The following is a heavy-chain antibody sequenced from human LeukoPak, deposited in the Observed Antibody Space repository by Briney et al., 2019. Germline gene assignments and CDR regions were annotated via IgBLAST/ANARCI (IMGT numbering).Heavy chain of an antibody. CDR2: IKHSGST. D-gene: IGHD3-10*01. CDR1: GGSFSGYY. J-gene: IGHJ6*03. CDR3: ARGWVTMVRGVIITDYYYYMDV. Sequence: SETLSLTCAVYGGSFSGYYWSWIRQPPGKGLEWVGEIKHSGSTNYNPSLKSRVTISVDTSKNQFSLKLSSVTAAETAVYYCARGWVTMVRGVIITDYYYYMDVWGKGTTVTVSS. V-gene: IGHV4-34*01.